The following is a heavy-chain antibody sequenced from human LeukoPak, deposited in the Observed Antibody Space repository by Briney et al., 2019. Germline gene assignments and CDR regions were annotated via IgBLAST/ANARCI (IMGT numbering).Heavy chain of an antibody. D-gene: IGHD2-2*01. Sequence: ASVKVSCKASGYTFTGYYMHWVRQAPGQGLEWMGRINPNSGGTNYAQKFQGRVTMTRDTSISTAYMELSRLRSDDTAVYYCAREVVVPAAPTHWFDPWGQGTLVTVSS. V-gene: IGHV1-2*06. CDR3: AREVVVPAAPTHWFDP. J-gene: IGHJ5*02. CDR1: GYTFTGYY. CDR2: INPNSGGT.